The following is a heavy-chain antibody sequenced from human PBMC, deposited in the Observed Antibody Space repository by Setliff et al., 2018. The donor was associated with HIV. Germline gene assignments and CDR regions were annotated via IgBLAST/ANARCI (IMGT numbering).Heavy chain of an antibody. CDR2: IHHSGNT. CDR1: GYSISSGYY. CDR3: ARDRRDDYYLTAYFDS. D-gene: IGHD1-26*01. V-gene: IGHV4-38-2*02. Sequence: KASETLSLTCPVSGYSISSGYYWGWIRQPPGRGLEWIGAIHHSGNTYYNPSLKSRVTISLDTARNQFSLELTSVTATDTAVYYCARDRRDDYYLTAYFDSLGQGTVVTVSS. J-gene: IGHJ4*02.